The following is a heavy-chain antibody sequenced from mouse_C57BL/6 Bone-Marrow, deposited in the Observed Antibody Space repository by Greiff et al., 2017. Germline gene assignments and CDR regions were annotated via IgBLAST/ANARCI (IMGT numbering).Heavy chain of an antibody. CDR3: AKRELDAMDY. CDR1: GFSLTSYG. J-gene: IGHJ4*01. Sequence: VKLMESGPGLVQPSQSLSITCTVSGFSLTSYGVHWVRQSPGKGLEWLGVIWRGGSTDYKAAFMSRLSITKDNSKSQVFFKMNSLQADDTAIYYCAKRELDAMDYWGQGTSVTVSS. D-gene: IGHD4-1*01. CDR2: IWRGGST. V-gene: IGHV2-5*01.